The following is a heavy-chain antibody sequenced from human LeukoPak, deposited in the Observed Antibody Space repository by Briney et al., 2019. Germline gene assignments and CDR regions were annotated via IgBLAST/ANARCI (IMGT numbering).Heavy chain of an antibody. Sequence: PGGSLRLSCAASGFTFSSYAMSWVRQAPGKGLEWVSAISGSGDSTYYADSVKGRFTTSRDNSKNTLYLQMNSLRAEDTAVYYCAKDSRSCSSTSCPPKPVDYWGQGTLVTVSS. CDR2: ISGSGDST. CDR1: GFTFSSYA. CDR3: AKDSRSCSSTSCPPKPVDY. D-gene: IGHD2-2*01. J-gene: IGHJ4*02. V-gene: IGHV3-23*01.